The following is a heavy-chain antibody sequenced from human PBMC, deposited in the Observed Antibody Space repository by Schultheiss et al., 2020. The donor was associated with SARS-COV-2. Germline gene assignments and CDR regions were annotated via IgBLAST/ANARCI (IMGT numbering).Heavy chain of an antibody. V-gene: IGHV3-74*01. Sequence: GESLKISCAASGFTFSSYWMHWVRQAPGKGLVWVSRINSDGSSTSYADSVKGRFTISRDNAKNTLYLQMNSLRAEDTAVYYCAREIFGYYGSGSYIPFYYYYGMDVRGQGTTVTVSS. CDR3: AREIFGYYGSGSYIPFYYYYGMDV. D-gene: IGHD3-10*01. J-gene: IGHJ6*02. CDR2: INSDGSST. CDR1: GFTFSSYW.